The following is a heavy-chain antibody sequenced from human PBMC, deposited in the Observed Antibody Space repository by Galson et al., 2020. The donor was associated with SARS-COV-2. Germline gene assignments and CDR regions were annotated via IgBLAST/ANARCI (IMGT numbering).Heavy chain of an antibody. V-gene: IGHV3-9*01. CDR1: GFTFDDRA. Sequence: TGGSLRLSCVASGFTFDDRAMHWVRQPPGKGLEWVSGISWNSGGIYYADSVKGRFTISRDNAKKSLYLQMNSLRVEDTALYYCAKDIRVASWNIFDCWGQGVLVTVSS. D-gene: IGHD1-1*01. CDR2: ISWNSGGI. J-gene: IGHJ4*02. CDR3: AKDIRVASWNIFDC.